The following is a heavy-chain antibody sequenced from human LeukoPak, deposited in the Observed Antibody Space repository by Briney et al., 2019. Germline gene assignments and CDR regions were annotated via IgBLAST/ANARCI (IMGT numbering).Heavy chain of an antibody. V-gene: IGHV4-59*01. J-gene: IGHJ4*02. CDR3: ARNRPHYYGSESYFDY. Sequence: PSETLSLTCTVSGGSISSYYWSWIRQPPGKGLEWIGYIYYSGSTNYNPSLKSRVTISVDTSKNQFSLKLSSVTAADTAVYYCARNRPHYYGSESYFDYWGQGTLVTVSS. CDR2: IYYSGST. D-gene: IGHD3-10*01. CDR1: GGSISSYY.